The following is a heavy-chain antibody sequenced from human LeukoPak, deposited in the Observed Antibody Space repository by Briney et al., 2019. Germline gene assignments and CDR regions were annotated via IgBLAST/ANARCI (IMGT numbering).Heavy chain of an antibody. CDR3: ARDLRWPPYYYYGMDV. V-gene: IGHV3-48*02. CDR1: GFTFSAYA. Sequence: GGSLRLSCAASGFTFSAYAMTWVRQAPGKGLEWVSYISSSSSTIYYADSVKGRFTISRDNAKNSLYLQMNSLRDEDTAVYYCARDLRWPPYYYYGMDVWGQGTTVTVSS. D-gene: IGHD4-23*01. CDR2: ISSSSSTI. J-gene: IGHJ6*02.